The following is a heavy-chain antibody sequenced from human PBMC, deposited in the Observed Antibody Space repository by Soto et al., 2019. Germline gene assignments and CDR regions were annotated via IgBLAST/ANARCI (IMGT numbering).Heavy chain of an antibody. CDR3: AKDHFGSGYYGMDV. CDR2: ISYDGSNK. D-gene: IGHD3-10*01. CDR1: GFTFTSYA. V-gene: IGHV3-30*18. J-gene: IGHJ6*02. Sequence: QVQLVESGGGVVQPERSLRLSCAASGFTFTSYAMHWVRQAPGKGLEWVAVISYDGSNKYYADSVKGRFTSSRDNSKNTLYLQMNSLRAEDTAVYYCAKDHFGSGYYGMDVWGQGTTVTVSS.